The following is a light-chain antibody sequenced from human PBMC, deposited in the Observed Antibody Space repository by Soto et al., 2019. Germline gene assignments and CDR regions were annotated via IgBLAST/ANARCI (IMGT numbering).Light chain of an antibody. Sequence: GDRVTITCRASQDINNWLAWYQQKPGKAPKVLIYTTSNLQSGVPSRFSGSRSGTDFTLTINSLQPEDFATYYCQQANSFPLTFGGGTKVEIK. CDR2: TTS. V-gene: IGKV1D-12*01. CDR3: QQANSFPLT. J-gene: IGKJ4*01. CDR1: QDINNW.